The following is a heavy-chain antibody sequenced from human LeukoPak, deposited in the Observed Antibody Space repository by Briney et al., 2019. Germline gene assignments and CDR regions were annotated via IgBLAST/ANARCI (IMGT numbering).Heavy chain of an antibody. Sequence: GRSLRLSCAASGFTFSSYGMHWVRQAPGKGLEWVAVISYDGSNKYYADSVKGRFTISRDNSKNTLYLQMNSLRAEDTAVYYCAKDRSRSYIAAYYFDYWGQGTLVTVSS. CDR2: ISYDGSNK. D-gene: IGHD5-12*01. CDR1: GFTFSSYG. CDR3: AKDRSRSYIAAYYFDY. J-gene: IGHJ4*02. V-gene: IGHV3-30*18.